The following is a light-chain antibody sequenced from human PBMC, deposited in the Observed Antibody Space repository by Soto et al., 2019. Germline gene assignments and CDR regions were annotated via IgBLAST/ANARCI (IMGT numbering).Light chain of an antibody. Sequence: QAVVTQPPSASGTPGQRVTISCSGSSSNIGSNYVYWYQQLPGTAPKLLIYRNNLRPSGVPDRFSGSKSGTSASLAISGLRSEDEADYYCAAWDDSLSGHVVFGGGTKLTVL. J-gene: IGLJ2*01. CDR3: AAWDDSLSGHVV. V-gene: IGLV1-47*01. CDR2: RNN. CDR1: SSNIGSNY.